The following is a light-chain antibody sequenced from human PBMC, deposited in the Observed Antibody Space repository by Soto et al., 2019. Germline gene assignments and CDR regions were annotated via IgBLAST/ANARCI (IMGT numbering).Light chain of an antibody. CDR3: QQRGNWPLT. CDR1: QSVSSY. Sequence: EIVLTQSPATLSLSPGERATLSCRASQSVSSYFAWYQQKPGQAPRLLIYDASNRATGIPARFSGSGSGTDFTLTISSLEPEDFAVYYCQQRGNWPLTFGQGTKVE. J-gene: IGKJ1*01. V-gene: IGKV3-11*01. CDR2: DAS.